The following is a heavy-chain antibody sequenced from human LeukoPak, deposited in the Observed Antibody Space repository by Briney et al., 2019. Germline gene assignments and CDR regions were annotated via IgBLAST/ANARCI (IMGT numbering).Heavy chain of an antibody. CDR3: ARDGPYDSSGYYYFDY. CDR1: GGSISSYY. D-gene: IGHD3-22*01. V-gene: IGHV4-59*12. J-gene: IGHJ4*02. CDR2: IYYSGST. Sequence: PSETLSLTCTVSGGSISSYYWSWIRQPPGKGLEWIGSIYYSGSTYYNPSLKSRVTISVDTSKNQFSLKLSSVTAADTAVYYCARDGPYDSSGYYYFDYWGQGTLVTVSS.